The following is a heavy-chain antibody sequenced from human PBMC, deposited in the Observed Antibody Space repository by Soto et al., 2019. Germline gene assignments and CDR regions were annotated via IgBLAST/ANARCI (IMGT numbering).Heavy chain of an antibody. CDR1: GGSVNSGNYY. CDR3: ARVERGTATTVVDAFDI. D-gene: IGHD1-1*01. CDR2: MSHSGGT. J-gene: IGHJ3*02. Sequence: QVQLQQWGAGLLKPSETLSLTCAVYGGSVNSGNYYWSWIRQPPGKGLEWIGEMSHSGGTHFNPSLKSRVNISVDTSKNQFSLKMSSVTAAYTALYYCARVERGTATTVVDAFDIWGPGTLVTVSS. V-gene: IGHV4-34*01.